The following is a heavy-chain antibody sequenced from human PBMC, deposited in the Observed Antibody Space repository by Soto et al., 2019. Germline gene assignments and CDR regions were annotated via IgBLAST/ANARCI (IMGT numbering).Heavy chain of an antibody. V-gene: IGHV1-8*01. CDR2: MNPNSGNT. D-gene: IGHD5-18*01. CDR1: GYTFTSYD. CDR3: ARDKDTAMDNYYYYYGMDV. J-gene: IGHJ6*02. Sequence: GASVKVSCKASGYTFTSYDINWVRQATGQGLEWMGWMNPNSGNTGYAQKVQGRVTMTRNTSISTAYMELSSLRSEDTAVYYCARDKDTAMDNYYYYYGMDVWGQGTTVTVSS.